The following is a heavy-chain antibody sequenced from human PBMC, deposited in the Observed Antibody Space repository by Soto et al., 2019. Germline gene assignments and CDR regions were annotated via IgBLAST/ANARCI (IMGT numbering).Heavy chain of an antibody. CDR2: TNVGNGIS. J-gene: IGHJ2*01. CDR3: ARGITFFGVVSIGWYFDV. D-gene: IGHD3-3*01. V-gene: IGHV1-3*01. Sequence: GASVKVSCKASGFIFTNYAMYWVRQAPGQRLEWMGWTNVGNGISESSQKFQGRVTITRDPSASTAYLVLSSLIHDDMAVYFCARGITFFGVVSIGWYFDVWGRGSVVTVSS. CDR1: GFIFTNYA.